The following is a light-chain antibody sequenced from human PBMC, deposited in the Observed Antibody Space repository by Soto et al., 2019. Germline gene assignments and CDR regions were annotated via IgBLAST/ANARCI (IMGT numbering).Light chain of an antibody. V-gene: IGLV2-11*01. CDR2: DVS. Sequence: QSVLTQPRSVSGSPGQSITISCSGTIRDIGGYNFISWYQQHPGAAPKIIIYDVSKRPSGVPDRFSGSTSGNTASLTISGLQAEDDAFYYCCSYAGGNTLAFGGGTKLTVL. CDR1: IRDIGGYNF. CDR3: CSYAGGNTLA. J-gene: IGLJ2*01.